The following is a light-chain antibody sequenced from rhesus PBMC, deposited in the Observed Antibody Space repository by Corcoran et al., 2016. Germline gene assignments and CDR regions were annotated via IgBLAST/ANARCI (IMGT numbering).Light chain of an antibody. Sequence: QSVLSQPPSVSGARGQRGTISCTGSSSNIGTYYVQWYQQLPGTAPKLLIYENNKRPSGVSDRFSGSQSGTSASLTITGVQSADEADYYCQSYDSSLSSSIFGTGPRLTVV. CDR1: SSNIGTYY. J-gene: IGLJ1*01. V-gene: IGLV1-85*01. CDR3: QSYDSSLSSSI. CDR2: ENN.